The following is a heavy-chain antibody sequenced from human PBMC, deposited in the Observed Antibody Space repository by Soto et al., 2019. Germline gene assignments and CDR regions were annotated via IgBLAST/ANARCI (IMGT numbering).Heavy chain of an antibody. CDR1: GFTFSSYG. CDR3: AKVGATTPDDY. D-gene: IGHD1-26*01. Sequence: QVQVVESGGGVVQPGRSLRLSCAASGFTFSSYGMHWVRQAPGKGLEWVAVISYDGSNKYYADSVKGRFTISRDNSKNTLYLQMNSLRAEDTAVYYCAKVGATTPDDYWGQGTLVTVSS. V-gene: IGHV3-30*18. CDR2: ISYDGSNK. J-gene: IGHJ4*02.